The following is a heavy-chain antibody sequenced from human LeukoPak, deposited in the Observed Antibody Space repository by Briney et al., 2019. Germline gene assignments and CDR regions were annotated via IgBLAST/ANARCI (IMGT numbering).Heavy chain of an antibody. CDR3: ATHKLELRRLRCDWFDP. D-gene: IGHD1-7*01. Sequence: GASVKVSCKASGYTFTSYDINWVRQATGQGLEWMGWMNPNSGNTGYAQKFQGRVTMTRNTSISTAYMELSSLRSEDTAVYYCATHKLELRRLRCDWFDPWGQGTLVTVSS. CDR1: GYTFTSYD. V-gene: IGHV1-8*01. J-gene: IGHJ5*02. CDR2: MNPNSGNT.